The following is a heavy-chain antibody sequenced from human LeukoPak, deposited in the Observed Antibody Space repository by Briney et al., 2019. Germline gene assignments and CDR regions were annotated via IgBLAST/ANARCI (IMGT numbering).Heavy chain of an antibody. CDR1: GFTFSSYG. J-gene: IGHJ4*02. Sequence: GGSLRLSCAASGFTFSSYGMHWVRQAPGKGLEWVAVISYDGSNKYYADSVKGRFTISRDNSKNTLYLQMNSLRAEDTAVYYCAKTSTAFVWELPVNWGQGTLVTVSS. CDR3: AKTSTAFVWELPVN. D-gene: IGHD1-26*01. CDR2: ISYDGSNK. V-gene: IGHV3-30*18.